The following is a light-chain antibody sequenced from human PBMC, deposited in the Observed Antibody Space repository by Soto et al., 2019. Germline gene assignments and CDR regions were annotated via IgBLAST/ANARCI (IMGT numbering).Light chain of an antibody. CDR1: QSVSSSY. Sequence: EVVLTQYQCTLSLSPGERATLSCRASQSVSSSYLAWYQQRPGQAPRLLIYGASSRATGSPDRFSGSGSGTDFTLTISRLEPEDFAVYYCQQYGSSPATLGGGTKVDIK. CDR3: QQYGSSPAT. CDR2: GAS. J-gene: IGKJ4*01. V-gene: IGKV3-20*01.